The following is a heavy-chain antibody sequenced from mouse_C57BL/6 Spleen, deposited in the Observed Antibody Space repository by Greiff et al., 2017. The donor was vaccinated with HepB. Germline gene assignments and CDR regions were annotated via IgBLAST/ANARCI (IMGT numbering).Heavy chain of an antibody. CDR3: ARGGDYFDY. Sequence: QVQLQQSGPELVKPGASVKISCKASGYAFSSSWMNWVKQRPGKGLEWIGRIYPGDGDTNYNGKFKGKATLTADKSSSTAYMQLSSLTSEDSAVDICARGGDYFDYWGQGTTLTVSS. J-gene: IGHJ2*01. CDR2: IYPGDGDT. CDR1: GYAFSSSW. V-gene: IGHV1-82*01.